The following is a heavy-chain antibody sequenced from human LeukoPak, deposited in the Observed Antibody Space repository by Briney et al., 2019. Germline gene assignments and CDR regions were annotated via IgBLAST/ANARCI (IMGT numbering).Heavy chain of an antibody. CDR2: ISGGSSYI. CDR1: GFTFSSYS. J-gene: IGHJ5*02. CDR3: ARVGHMVVAAADYNWFDP. Sequence: TGGSLRLSCAASGFTFSSYSMNWVRQAPGKGLEWVSSISGGSSYIYCADSVKGRFTITRDNAKNSLYLQMNSLRAEDTAVYYCARVGHMVVAAADYNWFDPWGQGTLVTVSS. V-gene: IGHV3-21*01. D-gene: IGHD6-13*01.